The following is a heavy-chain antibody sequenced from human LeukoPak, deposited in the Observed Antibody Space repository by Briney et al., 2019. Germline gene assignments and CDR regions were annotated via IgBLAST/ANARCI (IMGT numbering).Heavy chain of an antibody. CDR1: GYTFTGYY. D-gene: IGHD6-13*01. CDR2: ININSGGT. J-gene: IGHJ5*02. V-gene: IGHV1-2*02. CDR3: FCIAPAGP. Sequence: ASVKVSCKASGYTFTGYYMHWVRQAPGQGLEWMGWININSGGTNYAQKFQGRVTITRDTSISTGYMELSRLRSDDTAVYYCFCIAPAGPWGQGTLVTVSS.